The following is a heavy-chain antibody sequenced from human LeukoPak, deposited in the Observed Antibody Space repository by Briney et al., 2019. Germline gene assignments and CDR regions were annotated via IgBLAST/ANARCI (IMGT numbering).Heavy chain of an antibody. CDR1: GFILNDYG. Sequence: GGSLRLSCAASGFILNDYGMHWVRQAPGKGLEWVAVISYDGSNKYYADSVKGRFTISRDNSKNTLYLQMNSLRAEDTAVYYCARDGAKSGYYYVDSFPDYWGQGTLVTVSS. J-gene: IGHJ4*02. D-gene: IGHD3-22*01. CDR2: ISYDGSNK. CDR3: ARDGAKSGYYYVDSFPDY. V-gene: IGHV3-30*19.